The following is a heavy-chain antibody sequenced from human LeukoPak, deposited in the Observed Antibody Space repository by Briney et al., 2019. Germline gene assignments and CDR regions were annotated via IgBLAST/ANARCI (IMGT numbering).Heavy chain of an antibody. CDR2: IKQDGSQK. V-gene: IGHV3-7*03. Sequence: GGSLRLSCAASGFTFSSYSMNWVRQAPGKGLEWVANIKQDGSQKYYVDSVKGRFTISRDNAKNSLYLQMNSLRAEDTAVYYCARVEGPWGQGTLVTVSS. CDR1: GFTFSSYS. CDR3: ARVEGP. J-gene: IGHJ4*02.